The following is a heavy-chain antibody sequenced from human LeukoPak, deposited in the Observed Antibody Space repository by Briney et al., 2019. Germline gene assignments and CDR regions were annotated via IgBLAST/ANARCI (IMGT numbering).Heavy chain of an antibody. J-gene: IGHJ3*02. CDR2: INHSGST. D-gene: IGHD1-26*01. CDR3: ARDLSGPRGGDAFDI. Sequence: SETLSLTCAVYGGSFSGYYWGWIRQPPGKGLEWIGEINHSGSTNYNPSLKSRVTISVDTSKNQFSLKLSSVAAADTAVYYCARDLSGPRGGDAFDIWGQGTMVTVPS. V-gene: IGHV4-34*01. CDR1: GGSFSGYY.